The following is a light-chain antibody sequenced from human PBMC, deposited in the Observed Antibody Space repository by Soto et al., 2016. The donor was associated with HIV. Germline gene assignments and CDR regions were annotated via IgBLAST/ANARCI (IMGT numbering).Light chain of an antibody. J-gene: IGLJ2*01. Sequence: SYVVTQPPSVSVAPGKTARITCEGNNIRNGRVHWYHQRAGQAPVVVVYDYGDRALGTPERFSGSNSGNTATLTISRVEAGDEADYFCQVWDSGRDHVIFGGGTKLTVL. CDR3: QVWDSGRDHVI. CDR2: DYG. CDR1: NIRNGR. V-gene: IGLV3-21*01.